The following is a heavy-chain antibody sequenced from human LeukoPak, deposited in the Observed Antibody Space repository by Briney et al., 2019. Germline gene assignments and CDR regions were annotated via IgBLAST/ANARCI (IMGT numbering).Heavy chain of an antibody. Sequence: ASVKVSCKASGYTFTGYYIHWVRQAPGQGLEWMGWINPSTDETNYTQKFQDRLTMTRDTSMSTVYMELSGLRSDDTALYFCARDWELRYWQGGLDYWGQGTLVTVSS. J-gene: IGHJ4*02. D-gene: IGHD2-15*01. V-gene: IGHV1-2*02. CDR3: ARDWELRYWQGGLDY. CDR1: GYTFTGYY. CDR2: INPSTDET.